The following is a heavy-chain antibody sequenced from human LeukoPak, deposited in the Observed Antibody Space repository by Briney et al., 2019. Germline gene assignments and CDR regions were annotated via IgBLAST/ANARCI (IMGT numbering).Heavy chain of an antibody. CDR1: GFTFSSYG. D-gene: IGHD3-22*01. CDR2: IWYDGSNK. V-gene: IGHV3-33*06. Sequence: TGRSLRLSCAASGFTFSSYGMHWVRQAPGRGLEWVAVIWYDGSNKYYADSVKGRFTISRDNSKNTLYLQMNSLRAEDTAVYYCAKDRSAYYYDSSGPKDYWGQGTLVTVSS. J-gene: IGHJ4*02. CDR3: AKDRSAYYYDSSGPKDY.